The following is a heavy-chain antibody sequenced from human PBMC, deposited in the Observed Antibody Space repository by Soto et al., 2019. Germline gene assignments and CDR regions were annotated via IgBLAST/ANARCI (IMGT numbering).Heavy chain of an antibody. J-gene: IGHJ5*02. CDR1: GGSISSGGYY. D-gene: IGHD4-4*01. CDR2: IYYSGST. CDR3: ARVHDYSTSLDP. Sequence: SETLSLTCTVSGGSISSGGYYWSWIRQHPGKGLEWIGYIYYSGSTYYNPSLKSRVTISVDTSKNQFSLKLSSVTAADTAVYYCARVHDYSTSLDPWGQGTLVTVSS. V-gene: IGHV4-31*03.